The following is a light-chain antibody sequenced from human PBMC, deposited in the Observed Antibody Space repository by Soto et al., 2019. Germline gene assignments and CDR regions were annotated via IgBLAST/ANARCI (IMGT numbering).Light chain of an antibody. CDR2: GAS. V-gene: IGKV3-20*01. CDR1: QSVSNSY. CDR3: QHYGSSPWT. Sequence: EIVLTQSPGTLSLSPGERASLSCRASQSVSNSYLAWYHQNPGQAPRLLISGASSRATGIPERFSSSECGTDVTLTSSRLEPEDFALYYCQHYGSSPWTCGQGTKVDIK. J-gene: IGKJ1*01.